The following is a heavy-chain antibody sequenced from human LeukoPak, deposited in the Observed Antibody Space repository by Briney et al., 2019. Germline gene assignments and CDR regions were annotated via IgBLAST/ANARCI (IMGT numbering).Heavy chain of an antibody. Sequence: GGSLRLSCAASGFTFSDHYMDWVRQAPGKGLEWVGRTRNKANSYTTEYAASVKGRFTISRDNAKNSLYLQMNSLRAEDTAVYYCAELGITMIGGVWGKGTTVTISS. CDR1: GFTFSDHY. J-gene: IGHJ6*04. CDR3: AELGITMIGGV. CDR2: TRNKANSYTT. D-gene: IGHD3-10*02. V-gene: IGHV3-72*01.